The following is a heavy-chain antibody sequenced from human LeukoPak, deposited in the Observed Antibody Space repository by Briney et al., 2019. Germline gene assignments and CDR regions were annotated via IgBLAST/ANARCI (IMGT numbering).Heavy chain of an antibody. V-gene: IGHV1-2*06. Sequence: ASVKVSCKTSGYTFTGSYVHWVRQAPGQGLEWMGRIDVNSGDTYLAQKFQGRVTLTRDTSISTDYLELSSLNSDDSAVYYCARYIGGSGWCWGQGALVTVSS. CDR1: GYTFTGSY. J-gene: IGHJ4*02. D-gene: IGHD3-16*01. CDR3: ARYIGGSGWC. CDR2: IDVNSGDT.